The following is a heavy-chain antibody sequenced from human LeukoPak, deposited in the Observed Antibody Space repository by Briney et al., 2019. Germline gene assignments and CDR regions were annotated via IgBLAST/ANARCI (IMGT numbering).Heavy chain of an antibody. D-gene: IGHD6-13*01. CDR2: IYTSGST. CDR1: GGSISSYY. Sequence: ASDTLSLTCTVSGGSISSYYWSWIRQPAGKGLEWIGRIYTSGSTNYNPSLKSRVTMSVDTSKNQFSLKLSSVTAADTAVYYCARDSSSWYGGWFDPWGQGTLVTVSS. V-gene: IGHV4-4*07. J-gene: IGHJ5*02. CDR3: ARDSSSWYGGWFDP.